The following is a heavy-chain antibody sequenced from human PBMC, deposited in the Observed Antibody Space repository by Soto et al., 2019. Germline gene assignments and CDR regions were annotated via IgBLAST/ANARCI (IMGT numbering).Heavy chain of an antibody. CDR2: IIPIFGTA. CDR1: GGTFSSYA. Sequence: SVKVSCKASGGTFSSYAISWVRQAPGQGLEWMGGIIPIFGTANYAQKFQGRVTITADESTSTAYMELSSLRSEDTAVYYCARDCIAVAGTTYYYYRMDVWGQGNTVSVPS. D-gene: IGHD6-19*01. CDR3: ARDCIAVAGTTYYYYRMDV. V-gene: IGHV1-69*13. J-gene: IGHJ6*02.